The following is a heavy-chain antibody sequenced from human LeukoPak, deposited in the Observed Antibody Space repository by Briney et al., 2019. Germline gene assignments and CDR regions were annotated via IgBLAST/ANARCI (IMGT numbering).Heavy chain of an antibody. CDR2: MNPNSGNT. D-gene: IGHD3-3*01. CDR1: GYTFTSYD. V-gene: IGHV1-8*01. CDR3: ARRGYGFWSGPYSGFDY. J-gene: IGHJ4*02. Sequence: ASVKVSCKASGYTFTSYDINWVRQATGQGLEWMGWMNPNSGNTGYAQKFQGRVTMTRNTSISTSYMELSSLRSEDTAVYYCARRGYGFWSGPYSGFDYWGQGSQVTVSS.